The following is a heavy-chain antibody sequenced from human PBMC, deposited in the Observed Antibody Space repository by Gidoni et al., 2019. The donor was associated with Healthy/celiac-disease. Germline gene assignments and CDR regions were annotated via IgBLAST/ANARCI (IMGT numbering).Heavy chain of an antibody. CDR2: ISAYNGNT. Sequence: QVQLVQSGAEVKKPGASVKVSCKASGYTFTSYGISWVRQAPGQGLEWMGWISAYNGNTNYAQKLQGRVTMTTDTSTSTAYMKLRSLRSDDTAVYYCAREWGGVRYCSSTSCYDDYYYGMDVWGQGTTVTVSS. CDR3: AREWGGVRYCSSTSCYDDYYYGMDV. CDR1: GYTFTSYG. V-gene: IGHV1-18*01. D-gene: IGHD2-2*01. J-gene: IGHJ6*02.